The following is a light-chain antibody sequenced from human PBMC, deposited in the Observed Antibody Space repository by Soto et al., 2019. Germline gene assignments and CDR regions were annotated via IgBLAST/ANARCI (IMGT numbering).Light chain of an antibody. CDR2: GNS. Sequence: QYVLTQPPSVSGAPGQRVTISCTGSSSNIGAGYDVYWYQQLPGTAPKLLIYGNSNRPSGVPERFSGSKSATSASLAITGLQAEDEADYYCQSYDSSLTGAVFGGGTKLTVL. V-gene: IGLV1-40*01. CDR3: QSYDSSLTGAV. CDR1: SSNIGAGYD. J-gene: IGLJ2*01.